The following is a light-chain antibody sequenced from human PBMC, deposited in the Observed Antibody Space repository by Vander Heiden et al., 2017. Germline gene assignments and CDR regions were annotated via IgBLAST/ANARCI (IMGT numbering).Light chain of an antibody. CDR1: SSDVGGFHY. CDR2: GVN. J-gene: IGLJ2*01. V-gene: IGLV2-14*03. CDR3: SSYTTSNTLE. Sequence: QSALTHPASVSGSPGQSITISCTGTSSDVGGFHYVSWYQLHPGKAPKLMIYGVNKRPAGVSNRFSGSKSGNTASLTISGLQAEDESDYYCSSYTTSNTLEFGGGTKLTVL.